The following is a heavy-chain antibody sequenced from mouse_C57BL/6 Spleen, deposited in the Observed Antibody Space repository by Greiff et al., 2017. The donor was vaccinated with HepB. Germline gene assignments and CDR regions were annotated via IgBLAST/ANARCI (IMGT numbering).Heavy chain of an antibody. CDR2: INPSSGYT. CDR3: ANYGSRSWFAY. V-gene: IGHV1-7*01. D-gene: IGHD1-1*01. Sequence: VQRVESGAELAKPGASVKLSCKASGYTFTSYWMHWVKQRPGQGLEWIGYINPSSGYTKYNQKFKDKATLTADKSSSTAYMQLSSLTYEDSAVYYCANYGSRSWFAYWGQGTLVTVSA. CDR1: GYTFTSYW. J-gene: IGHJ3*01.